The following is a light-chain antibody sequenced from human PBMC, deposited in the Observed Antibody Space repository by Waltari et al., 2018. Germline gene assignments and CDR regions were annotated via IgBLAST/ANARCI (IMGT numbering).Light chain of an antibody. CDR1: SNDVGAYDC. Sequence: QSALTQPASVSGSPGQSITISCTGTSNDVGAYDCVSWYQHHPVKVPQLLIYDVHNRPSGASDRFSGSKSGNTASLTISGLQAGDEADYYCASKTNNAAVLFGGGTKVTVL. J-gene: IGLJ3*02. V-gene: IGLV2-14*03. CDR2: DVH. CDR3: ASKTNNAAVL.